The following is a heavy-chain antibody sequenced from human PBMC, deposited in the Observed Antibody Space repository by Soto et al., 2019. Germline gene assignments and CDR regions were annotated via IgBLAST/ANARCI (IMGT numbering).Heavy chain of an antibody. CDR2: ISSSSSSYI. CDR1: GFTFSSYS. J-gene: IGHJ6*02. D-gene: IGHD3-10*01. CDR3: AREDYKWFGEFYYYYGMDV. V-gene: IGHV3-21*01. Sequence: GGSLRLSCAASGFTFSSYSMNWVRRAPGKGLEWVSSISSSSSSYIYYADSVKGRFTISRDNAKNSLYLQMNSLRAEDTAVYYCAREDYKWFGEFYYYYGMDVWGQGTTVTVSS.